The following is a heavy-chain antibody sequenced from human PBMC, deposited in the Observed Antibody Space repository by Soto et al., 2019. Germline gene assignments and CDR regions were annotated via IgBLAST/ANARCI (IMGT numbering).Heavy chain of an antibody. V-gene: IGHV3-23*01. CDR2: ISGSGGST. Sequence: GGSLRLSCAASGFTFSSYAMSWVRQAPGKGLEWVSAISGSGGSTYYADSVKGRFTISRDNSKKTLYLQMNSLRAEDTAVYYCAKFGQLWLNPMFFDYWGQGTLVTVSS. CDR3: AKFGQLWLNPMFFDY. J-gene: IGHJ4*02. CDR1: GFTFSSYA. D-gene: IGHD5-18*01.